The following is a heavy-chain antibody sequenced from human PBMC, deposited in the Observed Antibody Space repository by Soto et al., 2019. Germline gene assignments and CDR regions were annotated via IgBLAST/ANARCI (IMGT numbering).Heavy chain of an antibody. J-gene: IGHJ4*02. Sequence: QVQLVESGGGVVQPGRSLRLSCAASGFTFSSYGMHWVRQAPGKGLEWVAVISYDGSNKYYADSVKGRFTISRDNSKNTLYLQMNSLRAEDTAVYYCGKDRAKQWLGHFDYWGQGTLVTVSS. CDR3: GKDRAKQWLGHFDY. D-gene: IGHD6-19*01. CDR1: GFTFSSYG. CDR2: ISYDGSNK. V-gene: IGHV3-30*18.